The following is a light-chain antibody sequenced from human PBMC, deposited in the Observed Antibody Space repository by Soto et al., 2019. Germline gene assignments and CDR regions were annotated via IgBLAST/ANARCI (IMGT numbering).Light chain of an antibody. CDR3: QQRSNWPWT. J-gene: IGKJ1*01. CDR1: QSVSNNY. Sequence: EIVLTQSPGTLSLSPGERATLSCRASQSVSNNYLAWYQQKPGQAPRLLIYGASNRATGIPDRFSGSGPGTDFTLTISSLEPEDFAVYYCQQRSNWPWTFGQGTKVDIK. CDR2: GAS. V-gene: IGKV3D-11*02.